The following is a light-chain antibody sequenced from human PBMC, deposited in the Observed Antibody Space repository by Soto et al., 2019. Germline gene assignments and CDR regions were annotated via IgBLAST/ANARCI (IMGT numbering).Light chain of an antibody. CDR2: DAS. CDR3: QQRSNWPLT. V-gene: IGKV3-11*01. Sequence: EIVLTQSPATLSLSQRERANLXCRASQSISNNLAWYQHQRGQGPRLLIYDASNRATGIPARFSGSGSGKDFTLTIRSLEPEDFAVYYCQQRSNWPLTFGPGTKVDI. J-gene: IGKJ3*01. CDR1: QSISNN.